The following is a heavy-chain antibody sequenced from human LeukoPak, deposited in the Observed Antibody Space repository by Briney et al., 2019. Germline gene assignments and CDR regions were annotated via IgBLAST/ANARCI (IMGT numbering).Heavy chain of an antibody. D-gene: IGHD6-6*01. CDR2: ISGSGDNT. CDR1: GFTFSSYA. V-gene: IGHV3-23*01. J-gene: IGHJ4*02. Sequence: PGRSPRLSRAASGFTFSSYAMSWVRQVPGKGLEWVSVISGSGDNTYYADSVKGRFTISRDNSKNMLYLQMNSLRAEDTAVYYCAKWKYSNSGIDDYWGQGTLVTVSS. CDR3: AKWKYSNSGIDDY.